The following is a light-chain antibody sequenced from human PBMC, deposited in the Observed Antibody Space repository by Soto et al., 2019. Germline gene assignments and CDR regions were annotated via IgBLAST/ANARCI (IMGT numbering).Light chain of an antibody. CDR2: DVS. CDR3: SSYTSSSTTLYV. Sequence: QSVLTQPASVSGSPGQSITISCTGTSNDVGGYDYVSWYQQHPGKAPKLMIYDVSSRPSGVSNHFSGSKSGNTASLTISGLQAEDEADYYCSSYTSSSTTLYVFGTGTQLTVL. CDR1: SNDVGGYDY. J-gene: IGLJ1*01. V-gene: IGLV2-14*01.